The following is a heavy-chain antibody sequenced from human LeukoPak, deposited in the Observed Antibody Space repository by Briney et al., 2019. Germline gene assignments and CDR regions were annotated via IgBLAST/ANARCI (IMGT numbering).Heavy chain of an antibody. Sequence: GASVKVSCKASGGTFSKYTISWVRQRPGQGLEWMGGITPLFGTANYAQKFQGRVTITADESASTAYMELSSLRSEDTAVYYCARDRSYYEDYYYYGMDVWGQGTTVTVSS. V-gene: IGHV1-69*13. CDR1: GGTFSKYT. CDR2: ITPLFGTA. D-gene: IGHD1-26*01. CDR3: ARDRSYYEDYYYYGMDV. J-gene: IGHJ6*02.